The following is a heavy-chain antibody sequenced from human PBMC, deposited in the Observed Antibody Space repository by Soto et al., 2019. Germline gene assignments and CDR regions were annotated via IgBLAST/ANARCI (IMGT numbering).Heavy chain of an antibody. CDR2: FDPEDGET. D-gene: IGHD6-13*01. CDR3: ATFILGDSSSWYFDY. J-gene: IGHJ4*02. V-gene: IGHV1-24*01. Sequence: AASVKVSCKVSGYTLTELSMHWVRQAPGKGLEWMGGFDPEDGETIYAQKFQGRVTMTEDTSTDTAYMELSSLRSEDTAVYYCATFILGDSSSWYFDYWGQGTLVTVSS. CDR1: GYTLTELS.